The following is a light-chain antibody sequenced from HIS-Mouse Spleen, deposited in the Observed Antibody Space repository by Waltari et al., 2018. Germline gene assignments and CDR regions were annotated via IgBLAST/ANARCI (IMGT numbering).Light chain of an antibody. CDR1: SSNIGNNA. Sequence: QSVLTQPPSVSEAPSQRVTIPCSGSSSNIGNNALHWYQQLPGKAPKLLIYYDDLLPSGVSDRFSGSKSGNTASLTISGLQAEDEADYYCCSYAGSYTFYVFGTGTKVTVL. V-gene: IGLV1-36*01. CDR2: YDD. CDR3: CSYAGSYTFYV. J-gene: IGLJ1*01.